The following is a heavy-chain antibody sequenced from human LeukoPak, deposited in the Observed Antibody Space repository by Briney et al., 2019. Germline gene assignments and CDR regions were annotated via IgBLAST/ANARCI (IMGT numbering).Heavy chain of an antibody. D-gene: IGHD3-22*01. V-gene: IGHV4-4*02. J-gene: IGHJ4*02. CDR3: ARHGSWGLLLYYFDY. Sequence: SGTLSLTCAVSGGSISSSNWWSWVRQPPGKGLEWIGEIYHSGSTNYNPSLKSRVTISVDTSKSQFSLKLSSVTAADTAVYYCARHGSWGLLLYYFDYWGQGTLVTVSS. CDR2: IYHSGST. CDR1: GGSISSSNW.